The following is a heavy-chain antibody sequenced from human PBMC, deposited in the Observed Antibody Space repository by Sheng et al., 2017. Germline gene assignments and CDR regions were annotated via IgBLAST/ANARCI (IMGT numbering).Heavy chain of an antibody. D-gene: IGHD3-10*01. V-gene: IGHV3-30*02. CDR2: IRYDGSNK. CDR1: GFTFSSYG. Sequence: QVQLVESGGGVVQPGGSLRLSCAASGFTFSSYGMHWVRQAPGKGLEWVAFIRYDGSNKYYADSVKGRFTISRDNSKNTLYLQMNSLRAEDTAVYYCAKDYYGSGSPFDYWGQG. J-gene: IGHJ4*02. CDR3: AKDYYGSGSPFDY.